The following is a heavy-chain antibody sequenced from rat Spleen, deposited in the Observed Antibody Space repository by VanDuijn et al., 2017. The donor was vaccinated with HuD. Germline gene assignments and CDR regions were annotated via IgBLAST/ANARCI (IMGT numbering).Heavy chain of an antibody. V-gene: IGHV5-22*01. J-gene: IGHJ1*01. CDR1: GFTFSDYG. Sequence: EVQLVESGGGLVQPGRSMKLSCAASGFTFSDYGMAWVLQAPKKGLEWVASISYEGSSTYYRDSVKGRFTISRDNTKNTLYLQMDSLRSEDTATYYCARHPQLGVFWYFDFWGPGTMVTVSS. CDR3: ARHPQLGVFWYFDF. CDR2: ISYEGSST. D-gene: IGHD5-1*01.